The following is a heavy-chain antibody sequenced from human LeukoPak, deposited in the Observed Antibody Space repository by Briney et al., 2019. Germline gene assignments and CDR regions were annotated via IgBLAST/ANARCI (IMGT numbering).Heavy chain of an antibody. J-gene: IGHJ4*02. CDR2: INPNSGGT. CDR1: GYTFTGYY. V-gene: IGHV1-2*02. D-gene: IGHD3-22*01. CDR3: VGGSRITMIPEIYYDY. Sequence: GASVKVSCKASGYTFTGYYMHWVRQAPGQGLEWMGWINPNSGGTNYAQKFQGRATMTRDTSINTAYMELSSLRADDTAVYYCVGGSRITMIPEIYYDYWGQGTLVTVSS.